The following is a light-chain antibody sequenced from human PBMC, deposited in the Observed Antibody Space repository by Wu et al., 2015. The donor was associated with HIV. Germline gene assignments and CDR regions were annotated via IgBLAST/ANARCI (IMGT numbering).Light chain of an antibody. Sequence: EIALIQFPDTLSLSPGERATLSCRASQSVSSHLAWYQQTPGQAPRLLIYGASNRATDIPARFSGSGSGTDFTLTISSLEPEDLAIYYCQQNNNWPLTFGQGTRLEIK. CDR3: QQNNNWPLT. CDR1: QSVSSH. CDR2: GAS. V-gene: IGKV3-11*01. J-gene: IGKJ5*01.